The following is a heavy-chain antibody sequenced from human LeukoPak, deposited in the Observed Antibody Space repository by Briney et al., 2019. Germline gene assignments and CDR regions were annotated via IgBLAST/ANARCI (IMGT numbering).Heavy chain of an antibody. J-gene: IGHJ3*02. V-gene: IGHV4-39*01. CDR2: IYYSGST. CDR1: GGSISSSSYY. D-gene: IGHD6-6*01. Sequence: SETLSLTCTVSGGSISSSSYYWGWIRQPPGKGLEWIGSIYYSGSTYYNPSLKSRVTIFVDTSKNQFSLKLSSVTAADTAVYYCARVEYSSTIIPDAFDIWGQGTMVTVSS. CDR3: ARVEYSSTIIPDAFDI.